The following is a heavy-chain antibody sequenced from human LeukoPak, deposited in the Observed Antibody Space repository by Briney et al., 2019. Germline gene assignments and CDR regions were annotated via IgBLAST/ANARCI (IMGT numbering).Heavy chain of an antibody. CDR2: ISSSGSTI. D-gene: IGHD3-16*02. J-gene: IGHJ5*02. Sequence: PGGSLRLSCAASGCTFSDYYMSWIRQAPGKGLEWVSYISSSGSTIYYADSVKGRFTISRDNAKNSLYLQMNSLRAEDTAVYYCARKSDYVWGSYRSFDPWGQGTLVTVSS. V-gene: IGHV3-11*01. CDR3: ARKSDYVWGSYRSFDP. CDR1: GCTFSDYY.